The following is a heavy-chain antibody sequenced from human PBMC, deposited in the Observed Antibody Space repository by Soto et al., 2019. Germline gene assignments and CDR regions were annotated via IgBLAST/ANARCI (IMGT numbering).Heavy chain of an antibody. J-gene: IGHJ6*02. V-gene: IGHV6-1*01. CDR3: ARSVSGYSYGYRYYYYGMDV. Sequence: SQTIPLTCAISGNSVSSNSAAWNWIRHSPSRGLEWLGRTYYRSKWYNDYAVSVKSRITINPDTSKNQFSLQLNSVTPEDTAVYYCARSVSGYSYGYRYYYYGMDVWGQGTTVTVSS. CDR2: TYYRSKWYN. CDR1: GNSVSSNSAA. D-gene: IGHD5-18*01.